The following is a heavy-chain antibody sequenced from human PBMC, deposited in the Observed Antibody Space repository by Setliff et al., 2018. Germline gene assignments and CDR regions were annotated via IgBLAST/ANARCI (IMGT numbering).Heavy chain of an antibody. CDR3: ARGRHHDTLSGYIDF. D-gene: IGHD3-9*01. Sequence: PSETLSLTCAVYGASFSGSYCSWIRQSPGKGLEWVADISTSGGSTYYADSVKGRFTLSRDNSKNTLYLQMNSLRAEDTAFYYCARGRHHDTLSGYIDFLGQGTLVTVSS. CDR1: GASFSGSYC. V-gene: IGHV3-66*02. J-gene: IGHJ4*02. CDR2: ISTSGGST.